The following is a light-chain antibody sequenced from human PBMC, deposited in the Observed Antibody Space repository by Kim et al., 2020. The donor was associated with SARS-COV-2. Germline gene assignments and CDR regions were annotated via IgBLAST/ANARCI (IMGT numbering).Light chain of an antibody. CDR3: QAWDSSTVV. CDR2: QDS. V-gene: IGLV3-1*01. Sequence: SVSPGQTASLTCSEDKLGDKYACWYQQKPGQSPVLVIYQDSKRPSGIPERFSGSNSGNTATLTISGTQAMDEADYYCQAWDSSTVVFCGGTQLTVL. CDR1: KLGDKY. J-gene: IGLJ2*01.